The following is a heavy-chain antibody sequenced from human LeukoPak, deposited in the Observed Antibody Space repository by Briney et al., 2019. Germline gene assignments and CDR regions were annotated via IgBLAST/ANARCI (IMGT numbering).Heavy chain of an antibody. Sequence: GGSLRLSCAASGFTVSSNYMSWVRQAPGKGLEWVSAISGSGHRTFYTDSVKGRFTISRDNAKNSLYLQMNSLRVEDTAVYYCARDSESWTETGPRFDYWGQGTLVTVSS. V-gene: IGHV3-23*01. CDR3: ARDSESWTETGPRFDY. J-gene: IGHJ4*02. CDR1: GFTVSSNY. D-gene: IGHD3-9*01. CDR2: ISGSGHRT.